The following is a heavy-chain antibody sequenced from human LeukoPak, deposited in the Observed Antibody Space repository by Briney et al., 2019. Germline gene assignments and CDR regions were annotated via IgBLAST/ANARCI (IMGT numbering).Heavy chain of an antibody. D-gene: IGHD5-18*01. CDR1: GFTFSSYA. Sequence: GGSLRLSCAASGFTFSSYAMSWVRQAPGKGLEWVSVISGSGGSTYYADSVKGRFTISRDNSKNTLYLQMNSLRAEDTAVYYCANNGGTAMVPYYFDYWGQGTLVTVSS. CDR2: ISGSGGST. CDR3: ANNGGTAMVPYYFDY. J-gene: IGHJ4*02. V-gene: IGHV3-23*01.